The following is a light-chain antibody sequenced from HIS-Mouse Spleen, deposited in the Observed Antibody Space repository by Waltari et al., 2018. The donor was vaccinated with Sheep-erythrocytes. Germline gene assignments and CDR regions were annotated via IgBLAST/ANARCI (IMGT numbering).Light chain of an antibody. CDR3: QAWDSSTGWV. CDR2: QDS. J-gene: IGLJ3*02. Sequence: SYELTQPPSVSVSPGQTASITCSGDKLGDKYACWYQQKPGQSPVLVIYQDSKRPSGIPVRFSGSNSGNTATLTISGTQAMDEADYYCQAWDSSTGWVFGGGTKLTVL. V-gene: IGLV3-1*01. CDR1: KLGDKY.